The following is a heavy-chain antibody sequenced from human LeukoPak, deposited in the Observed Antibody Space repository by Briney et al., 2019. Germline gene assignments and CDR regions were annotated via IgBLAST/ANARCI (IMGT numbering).Heavy chain of an antibody. CDR2: ISSSSSYI. CDR1: GFTFSSYS. CDR3: ATLLARVQLRPEYNWFDP. Sequence: GGSLRLSCAASGFTFSSYSMNWVRQAPGKGLEWVSSISSSSSYIYYADSVKGRFTISRDNAENSLYLQMNSLRAEDTAVYYCATLLARVQLRPEYNWFDPWGQGTLVTVSS. D-gene: IGHD5-18*01. V-gene: IGHV3-21*01. J-gene: IGHJ5*02.